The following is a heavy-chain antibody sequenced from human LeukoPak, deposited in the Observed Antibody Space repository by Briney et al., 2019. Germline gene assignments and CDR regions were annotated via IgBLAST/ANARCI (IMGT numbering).Heavy chain of an antibody. CDR1: GFTFSSYA. Sequence: GGSLRLSCAASGFTFSSYAMSWVRQGPGEGLEWVSAISGGGDMTHYTDSVKGRFTISRDNSKNTLYLQMNSLRAEDTAVYYCARGGSYLSAFDIWGQGTMVTVSS. J-gene: IGHJ3*02. D-gene: IGHD1-26*01. CDR2: ISGGGDMT. V-gene: IGHV3-23*01. CDR3: ARGGSYLSAFDI.